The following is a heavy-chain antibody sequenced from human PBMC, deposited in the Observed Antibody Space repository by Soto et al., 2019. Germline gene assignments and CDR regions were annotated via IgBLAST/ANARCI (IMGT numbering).Heavy chain of an antibody. CDR3: ARTTDYDILTGHLDY. CDR2: ISAYNGNT. Sequence: ASVKVSCKASGYTFTSYGISWVRQAPGQGLEWMGWISAYNGNTNYAQKLQGRVTMTTDTSTSTAYMELRSLRSDDTAVYYCARTTDYDILTGHLDYWGQGTLVTVSS. D-gene: IGHD3-9*01. J-gene: IGHJ4*02. V-gene: IGHV1-18*01. CDR1: GYTFTSYG.